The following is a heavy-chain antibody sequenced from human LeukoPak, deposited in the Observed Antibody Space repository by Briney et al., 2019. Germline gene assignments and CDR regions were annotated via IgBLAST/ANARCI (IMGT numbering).Heavy chain of an antibody. D-gene: IGHD3-16*01. CDR2: IYYSGST. V-gene: IGHV4-39*07. Sequence: SETLSLTCAVSGGSISSNSYYWGWIRQPPGKGLEWIGSIYYSGSTYYNPSLKSRVTISVDTSKNQFSLKLSSVTAADTAVYYCAREYRRLLDYVWGSYFDRAPLIVFFDYWGQGTLVTVSS. CDR3: AREYRRLLDYVWGSYFDRAPLIVFFDY. CDR1: GGSISSNSYY. J-gene: IGHJ4*02.